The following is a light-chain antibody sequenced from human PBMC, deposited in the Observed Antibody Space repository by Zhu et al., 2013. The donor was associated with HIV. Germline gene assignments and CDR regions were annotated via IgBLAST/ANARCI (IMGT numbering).Light chain of an antibody. CDR3: GTWDSSLSAVV. V-gene: IGLV1-51*01. J-gene: IGLJ2*01. CDR2: DNN. CDR1: SSNIGNNY. Sequence: QSVLTQPPSVSAAPGQKVTISCSGSSSNIGNNYVSWYQHLPGTAPKLLIYDNNKRPLGIPDRFSGSKSGTSATLGITGLQTGDEADYYCGTWDSSLSAVVFGGGTKLTVL.